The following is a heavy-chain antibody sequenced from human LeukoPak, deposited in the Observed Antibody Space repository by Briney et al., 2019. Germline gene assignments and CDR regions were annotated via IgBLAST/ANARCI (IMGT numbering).Heavy chain of an antibody. D-gene: IGHD6-19*01. Sequence: GWSLRLSCAASGFTFCNYAMSWVRQAPGKGLEWVSAISGIGHSTFYAESVKGRFTLSRDNSKNTLYLQMNSLRAEDTAVYYCAKVPSSGWSWYWFDPWGQGTLVIVSS. CDR2: ISGIGHST. V-gene: IGHV3-23*01. CDR3: AKVPSSGWSWYWFDP. J-gene: IGHJ5*02. CDR1: GFTFCNYA.